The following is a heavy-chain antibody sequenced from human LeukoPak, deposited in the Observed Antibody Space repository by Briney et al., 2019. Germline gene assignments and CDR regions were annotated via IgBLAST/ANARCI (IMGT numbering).Heavy chain of an antibody. CDR2: IIPIFGTA. V-gene: IGHV1-69*01. CDR3: ARVGVGLAGYFDY. Sequence: ASVKVSCKASGGTFSSYAISWVRQAPGQGLEWMGGIIPIFGTANYAQKFQGRVTITADESTSTAYMELSSLRSEDTAVYYCARVGVGLAGYFDYWGQGTLVTVSS. D-gene: IGHD3/OR15-3a*01. CDR1: GGTFSSYA. J-gene: IGHJ4*02.